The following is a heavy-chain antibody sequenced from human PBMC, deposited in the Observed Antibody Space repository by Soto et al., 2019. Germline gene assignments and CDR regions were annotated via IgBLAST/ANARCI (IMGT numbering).Heavy chain of an antibody. CDR3: AREGVGVTGYYYYGMDV. D-gene: IGHD1-26*01. J-gene: IGHJ6*02. V-gene: IGHV4-30-4*01. CDR2: VYYSGST. Sequence: SETLSLTCTVSGGSISSGDYYWSWIRQPPGKGLEWIGYVYYSGSTYYNPSLKSRVTISVDTSKNQFSLKLSSVTAADTAVYYCAREGVGVTGYYYYGMDVWGQGTTVTVSS. CDR1: GGSISSGDYY.